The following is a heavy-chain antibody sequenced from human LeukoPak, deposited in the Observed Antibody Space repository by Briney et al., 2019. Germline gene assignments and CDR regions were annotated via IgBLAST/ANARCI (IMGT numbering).Heavy chain of an antibody. CDR2: ITSSSAYI. V-gene: IGHV3-21*01. Sequence: GGSLRLSCAASGFTFSSYSMNWVRQAPGKGLEWVSSITSSSAYIYYADSVKGRFTISRDNAKNSLYLQMNRLRAEDTAVYYCARVRLTGVISGGDYWGQGTLVTVSS. CDR3: ARVRLTGVISGGDY. CDR1: GFTFSSYS. D-gene: IGHD2-8*02. J-gene: IGHJ4*02.